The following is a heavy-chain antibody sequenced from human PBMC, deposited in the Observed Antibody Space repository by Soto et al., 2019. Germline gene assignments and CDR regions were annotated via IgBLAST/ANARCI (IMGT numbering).Heavy chain of an antibody. CDR2: IYYSGST. CDR1: GGSISSGGYY. Sequence: PSETLSLTCTVSGGSISSGGYYWSWIRQHPGKGLEWIGYIYYSGSTYYNPSLKSRVTISVDTSKNQFSLKLSSVTAADTAVYYCARATFDWLLYFDYWGQGTLVTVSS. V-gene: IGHV4-31*03. D-gene: IGHD3-9*01. CDR3: ARATFDWLLYFDY. J-gene: IGHJ4*02.